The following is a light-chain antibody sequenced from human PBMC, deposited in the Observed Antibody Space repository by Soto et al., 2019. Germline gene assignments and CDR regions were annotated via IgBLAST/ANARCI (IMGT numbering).Light chain of an antibody. Sequence: EIVLTQSPGTLSLSPGERATLSCRASQSVSSSYLAWYQQKPGQAPRPLIYGASSRATGIPDRFSGSGSGTVFTLTISRLEPEDFALYYCLQHGSSPYTLGQGTKLEIK. CDR1: QSVSSSY. J-gene: IGKJ2*01. CDR2: GAS. CDR3: LQHGSSPYT. V-gene: IGKV3-20*01.